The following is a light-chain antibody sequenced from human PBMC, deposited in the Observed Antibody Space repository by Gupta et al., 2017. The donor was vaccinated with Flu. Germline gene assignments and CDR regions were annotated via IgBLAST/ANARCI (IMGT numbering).Light chain of an antibody. J-gene: IGLJ3*02. V-gene: IGLV3-21*02. CDR2: DDS. CDR1: KIAWKI. CDR3: HGWDGSSDHGV. Sequence: GQTSKTSGHGEKIAWKIVPRYQQKPLQAPLLVVYDDSNRPSGIPGRFSGSNSGNTATLISSRLEAGDEADYYCHGWDGSSDHGVFGGGTKVTVL.